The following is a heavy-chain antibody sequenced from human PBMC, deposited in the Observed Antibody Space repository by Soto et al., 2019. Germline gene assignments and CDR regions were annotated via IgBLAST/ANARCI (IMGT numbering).Heavy chain of an antibody. J-gene: IGHJ4*02. Sequence: SETLSLTCTVSGGSISSGDYYWSWIRQPPGKGLEWIGYIYYSGSTYYNPSLKSRVTISVDTSKNQFSLKLSSVTAADTAVYYCARWLVPAAAFDYWGQGTLVTVSS. CDR2: IYYSGST. V-gene: IGHV4-30-4*01. D-gene: IGHD2-2*01. CDR3: ARWLVPAAAFDY. CDR1: GGSISSGDYY.